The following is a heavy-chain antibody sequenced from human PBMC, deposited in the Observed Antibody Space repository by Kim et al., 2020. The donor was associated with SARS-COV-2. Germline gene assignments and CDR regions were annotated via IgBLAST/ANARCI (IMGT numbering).Heavy chain of an antibody. D-gene: IGHD3-22*01. CDR3: ARRGYFDSRGTYYFDY. CDR2: IYYSGGTT. Sequence: SETLSLTCTVSGDSNSGSYYYWGWIRQPPGKGLEWIGTIYYSGGTTFSNPSLKSRVTISVDTSKNQFYLQLSSVTPADTAVYYCARRGYFDSRGTYYFDYWGQGTLVTVSS. V-gene: IGHV4-39*01. J-gene: IGHJ4*02. CDR1: GDSNSGSYYY.